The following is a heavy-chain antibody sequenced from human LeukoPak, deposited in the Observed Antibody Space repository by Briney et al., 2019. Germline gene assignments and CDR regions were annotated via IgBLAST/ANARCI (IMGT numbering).Heavy chain of an antibody. CDR2: ISGSGDST. Sequence: PGGSLRLSCAASGFTFSSYAMSWVRQAPGKGLEWVSAISGSGDSTYSADSVKGRFTISRDNSKNTLYLQMNSLRAEDTAVYYCAKNLGYSSGWYTDHWGQGTLVTVSS. CDR3: AKNLGYSSGWYTDH. CDR1: GFTFSSYA. V-gene: IGHV3-23*01. J-gene: IGHJ4*02. D-gene: IGHD6-19*01.